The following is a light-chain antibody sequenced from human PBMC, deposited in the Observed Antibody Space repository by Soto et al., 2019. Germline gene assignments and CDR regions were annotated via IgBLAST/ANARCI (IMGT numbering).Light chain of an antibody. Sequence: DIQMTQSPSAVSASLGDRVTITCRASQGITYWLAWYQQRPGKAPKCLIYAASILEAGVSSRFSGCGSGTNFTLTISNXQPEDSATYFCQQANSFPLTFGQGTRLEIK. CDR3: QQANSFPLT. CDR1: QGITYW. V-gene: IGKV1-12*01. CDR2: AAS. J-gene: IGKJ5*01.